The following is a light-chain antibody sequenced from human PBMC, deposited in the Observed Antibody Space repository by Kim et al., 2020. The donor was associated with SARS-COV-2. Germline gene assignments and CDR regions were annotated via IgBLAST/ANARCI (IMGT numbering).Light chain of an antibody. CDR1: SGNSSYA. CDR3: QTWGTGIQG. Sequence: ASVKLTCTLSSGNSSYAIAWHQQQPEKGPRYLMKLNSDGSHSKGDGIPDRFSGSSSGAERYLTISSLQSEDEADDYCQTWGTGIQGFGGGTKLTVL. J-gene: IGLJ2*01. CDR2: LNSDGSH. V-gene: IGLV4-69*01.